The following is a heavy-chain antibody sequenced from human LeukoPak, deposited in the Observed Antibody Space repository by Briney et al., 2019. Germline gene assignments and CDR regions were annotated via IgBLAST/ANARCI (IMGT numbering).Heavy chain of an antibody. V-gene: IGHV3-33*01. CDR1: GFTFSSYG. CDR3: ARDATVTTGYFDY. D-gene: IGHD4-17*01. CDR2: IWYDGSNK. J-gene: IGHJ4*02. Sequence: GRSLRLSCAASGFTFSSYGMNWVRQAPGKGLEWVAVIWYDGSNKYYADSVKGRFTISRDNSKNTLYLQMNSLRAEDTAVYYCARDATVTTGYFDYWGQGTLVTVSS.